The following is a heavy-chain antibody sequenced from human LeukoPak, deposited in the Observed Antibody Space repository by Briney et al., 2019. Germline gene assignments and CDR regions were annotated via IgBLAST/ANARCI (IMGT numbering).Heavy chain of an antibody. V-gene: IGHV4-59*12. CDR1: GGTLNSFY. CDR2: VYYTGNT. J-gene: IGHJ6*02. Sequence: SETLSLTCSVSGGTLNSFYWSWIRQPPGKGLEWIGYVYYTGNTNYNPSLKSRVTISADTSKNQFSLKLSSVTAADTAVYYCAKGASGSLYDFWSEHYGMDVWGQGTTVTVSS. CDR3: AKGASGSLYDFWSEHYGMDV. D-gene: IGHD3-3*01.